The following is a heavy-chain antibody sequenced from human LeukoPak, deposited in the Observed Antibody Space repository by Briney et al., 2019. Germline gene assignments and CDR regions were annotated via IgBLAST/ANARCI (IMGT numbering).Heavy chain of an antibody. V-gene: IGHV3-23*01. CDR3: AKDIVGARGGFDY. J-gene: IGHJ4*02. D-gene: IGHD1-26*01. Sequence: GGTLRLSCAASGFTFSSYAMSWVRQAPGKGLEWVSAISGSGGSTYYADSVKGRFTISRDNSKNTLYLQMNSLRAEDTAVYYCAKDIVGARGGFDYWGQGTLVTVSS. CDR1: GFTFSSYA. CDR2: ISGSGGST.